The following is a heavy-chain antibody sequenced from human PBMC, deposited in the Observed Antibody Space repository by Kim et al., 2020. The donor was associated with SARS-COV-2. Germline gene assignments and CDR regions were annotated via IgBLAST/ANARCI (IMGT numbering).Heavy chain of an antibody. CDR3: ARHSRIVVVPAAILA. Sequence: SETLSLTCTVSGGSISSSSYYWGWIRQPPGKGLEWIGSNSGSTYYNPSLKSRVTISVDTSKNQFSLKLSSVTAADTAVYYCARHSRIVVVPAAILAWGQG. CDR2: NSGST. J-gene: IGHJ1*01. CDR1: GGSISSSSYY. V-gene: IGHV4-39*01. D-gene: IGHD2-2*01.